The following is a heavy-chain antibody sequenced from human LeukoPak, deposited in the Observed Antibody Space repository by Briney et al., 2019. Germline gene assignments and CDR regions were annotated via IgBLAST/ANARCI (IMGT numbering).Heavy chain of an antibody. CDR2: IYYSEST. CDR1: GGSISSYY. Sequence: SETLSLTCTVSGGSISSYYWSWIRQPPGKGLEWIGYIYYSESTNYNPSPTSRATISVDPSKNQFSLKLSTVTAADTAVYFCTKICGGDCSTAFDIWGQGTVVTVSS. J-gene: IGHJ3*02. CDR3: TKICGGDCSTAFDI. D-gene: IGHD2-21*02. V-gene: IGHV4-59*01.